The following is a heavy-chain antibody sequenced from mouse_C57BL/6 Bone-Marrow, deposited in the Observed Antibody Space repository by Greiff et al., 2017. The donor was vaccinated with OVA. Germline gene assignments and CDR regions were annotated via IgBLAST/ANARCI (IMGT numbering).Heavy chain of an antibody. CDR2: IYPGNSDT. V-gene: IGHV1-5*01. CDR1: GYTFTSYW. Sequence: VQLQQSGAVLARPGASVKMSCKTSGYTFTSYWMHWVKQRPGQGLEWIGAIYPGNSDTSYNQKFKGKAKLTAVKSASTAYMELSSLTNEDSAVYYGTSAYGCSAWVGFWGQGTLVTVSA. J-gene: IGHJ3*01. CDR3: TSAYGCSAWVGF. D-gene: IGHD1-1*01.